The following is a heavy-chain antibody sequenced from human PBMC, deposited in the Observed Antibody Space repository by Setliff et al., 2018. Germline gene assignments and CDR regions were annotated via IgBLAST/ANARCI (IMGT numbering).Heavy chain of an antibody. Sequence: PSETLSLTCSVSGGSIRSANYYWGWIRQPPGKGLEWIGNIYYTGSTYYNASLKSRVTMSVDTSNNRFSLSLSSVTAADTAVYYCARRMGGDWFEPWGQGTLVTVSS. D-gene: IGHD3-10*01. CDR1: GGSIRSANYY. CDR3: ARRMGGDWFEP. V-gene: IGHV4-39*01. J-gene: IGHJ5*02. CDR2: IYYTGST.